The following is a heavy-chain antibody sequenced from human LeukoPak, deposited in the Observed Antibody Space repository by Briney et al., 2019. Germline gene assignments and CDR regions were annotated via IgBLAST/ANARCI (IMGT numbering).Heavy chain of an antibody. D-gene: IGHD3-10*01. Sequence: SETLSLTCTVSGGSISSSSYYWAGIRQPPGKGLEWIGSIYYSGSTYYNPSLRSRVTISLDTSKNQFSLSLTSATAADTAVYFCARLGSVGYYNYHYMDFWGNGNGVPVSS. CDR2: IYYSGST. CDR3: ARLGSVGYYNYHYMDF. CDR1: GGSISSSSYY. V-gene: IGHV4-39*01. J-gene: IGHJ6*03.